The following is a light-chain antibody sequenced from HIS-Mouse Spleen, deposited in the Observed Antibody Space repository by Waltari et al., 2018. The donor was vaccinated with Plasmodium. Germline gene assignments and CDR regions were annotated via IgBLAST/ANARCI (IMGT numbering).Light chain of an antibody. V-gene: IGLV1-44*01. J-gene: IGLJ2*01. CDR3: AAWDDSLNGPV. CDR2: SNN. Sequence: QSVLTQPPSASGTPGQRVTISCSGSSSNIGSNTVNWYQQLPGTAPELLIYSNNQRPSGVPDRFSCSKSGTSASLAISGLQSEDEADYYCAAWDDSLNGPVFGGGTKLTVL. CDR1: SSNIGSNT.